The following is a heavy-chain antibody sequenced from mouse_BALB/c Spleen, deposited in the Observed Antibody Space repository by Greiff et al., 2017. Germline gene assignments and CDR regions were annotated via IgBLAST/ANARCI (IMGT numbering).Heavy chain of an antibody. D-gene: IGHD1-1*01. V-gene: IGHV3-2*02. CDR1: GYSITSDYA. CDR2: ISYSGST. Sequence: EVQLQESGPGLVKPSQSLSLTCTVTGYSITSDYAWNWIRQFPGNKLEWMGYISYSGSTSYNPSLKSRISITRDTSKNQFFLQLNSVTTEDTATYYCAASSSYYAMDYWGQGTSVTVSS. CDR3: AASSSYYAMDY. J-gene: IGHJ4*01.